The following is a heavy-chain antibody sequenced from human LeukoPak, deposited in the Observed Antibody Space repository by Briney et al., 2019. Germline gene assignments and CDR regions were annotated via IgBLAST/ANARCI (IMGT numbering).Heavy chain of an antibody. CDR3: AKDQGPGTARGWFDP. CDR2: ISWNSGSI. V-gene: IGHV3-9*01. J-gene: IGHJ5*02. CDR1: GFTFDDYA. Sequence: QPGRSLRLSCAASGFTFDDYAMHWVRQAPGKGLEWVSGISWNSGSIGYADSVKGRFTISRDNAKNSLYLQMNSLRAEDTALYYCAKDQGPGTARGWFDPWGQETLVTVSS. D-gene: IGHD2-21*02.